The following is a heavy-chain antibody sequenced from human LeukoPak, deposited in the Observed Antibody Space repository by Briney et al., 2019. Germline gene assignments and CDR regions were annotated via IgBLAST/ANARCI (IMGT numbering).Heavy chain of an antibody. CDR3: ARDFTIDSYYYYYMDV. V-gene: IGHV3-23*01. CDR1: GFNFNTYT. J-gene: IGHJ6*03. Sequence: GGSLRLSCTTSGFNFNTYTMSWVRQSPGKGLEWVSAINDDTPYYTDSVKGRFTVSRDKSKDTLYLQLSRLRAEDTAVYYCARDFTIDSYYYYYMDVWGKGTAVTVSS. CDR2: INDDTP. D-gene: IGHD3-9*01.